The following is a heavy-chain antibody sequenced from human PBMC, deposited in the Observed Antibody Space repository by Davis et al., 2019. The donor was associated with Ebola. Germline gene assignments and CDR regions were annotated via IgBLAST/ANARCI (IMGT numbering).Heavy chain of an antibody. J-gene: IGHJ5*02. CDR3: ARRLEVDSSSWYGFWFDP. V-gene: IGHV1-18*01. D-gene: IGHD6-13*01. CDR1: GYTFTSYG. CDR2: ISAYNGNT. Sequence: AASVKVSCKASGYTFTSYGISWVRQAPGQGLEWMGWISAYNGNTNYAQKLQGRVTMTTDTSTSTAYMELRSLRSDDTAVYYCARRLEVDSSSWYGFWFDPWGQGTLVTVSS.